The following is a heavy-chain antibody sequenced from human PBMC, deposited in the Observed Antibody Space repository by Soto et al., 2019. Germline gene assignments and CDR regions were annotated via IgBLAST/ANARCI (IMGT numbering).Heavy chain of an antibody. CDR1: GGSISSGGYY. V-gene: IGHV4-31*03. Sequence: QVQLQESGPGLVKPSQTLSLTCTVSGGSISSGGYYWSWIRQHPGKGLEWIGYIYYSGSTYYNPTLKNRVTISVYPPKNQFSLTVGAVSAADTAVYYCAWSVYTWGQGTLVTVSS. CDR2: IYYSGST. J-gene: IGHJ5*02. CDR3: AWSVYT. D-gene: IGHD3-3*01.